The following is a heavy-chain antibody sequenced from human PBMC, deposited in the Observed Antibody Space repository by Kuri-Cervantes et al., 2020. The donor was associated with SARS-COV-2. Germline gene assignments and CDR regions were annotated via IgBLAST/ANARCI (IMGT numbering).Heavy chain of an antibody. CDR2: ISYDGSNK. D-gene: IGHD2-15*01. CDR3: ARGIEGYYYYYGMDV. V-gene: IGHV3-30*07. Sequence: GESLKISCAASGFTFSSYAMHWVRQAPGKGLEWVAVISYDGSNKYYADSVKGRFTISRDNAKNSLYLQMNSLRAEDTAVYYCARGIEGYYYYYGMDVWGQGTTVTVSS. CDR1: GFTFSSYA. J-gene: IGHJ6*02.